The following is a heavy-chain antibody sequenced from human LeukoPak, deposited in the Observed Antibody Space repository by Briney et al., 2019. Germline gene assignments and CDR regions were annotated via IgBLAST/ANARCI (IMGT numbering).Heavy chain of an antibody. CDR3: ARDHSSSWYGSWLY. CDR1: GFSFSTYW. D-gene: IGHD6-13*01. V-gene: IGHV3-7*04. J-gene: IGHJ4*02. CDR2: IKQDGSEK. Sequence: GGSLRLSCAASGFSFSTYWRSWVRQAPGKGLEWVANIKQDGSEKYYVDSVKGRFTISRDNAKNSLYLQMNSLRAEDTAVYYCARDHSSSWYGSWLYWGQGTLVTVSS.